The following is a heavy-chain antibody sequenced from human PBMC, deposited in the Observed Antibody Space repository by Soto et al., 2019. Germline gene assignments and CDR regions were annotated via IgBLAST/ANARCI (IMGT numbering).Heavy chain of an antibody. Sequence: SETLSLTCAVSGYSISSGYYWGWIRQPPGKGLEWIGSIYHSGSTYYNPSLKSRVTISVDTSKNQFSLKLSSVTAADTAVYYCARAFWEVVPAAINWFDPWGQGTLVTVSP. J-gene: IGHJ5*02. V-gene: IGHV4-38-2*01. CDR1: GYSISSGYY. D-gene: IGHD2-2*01. CDR3: ARAFWEVVPAAINWFDP. CDR2: IYHSGST.